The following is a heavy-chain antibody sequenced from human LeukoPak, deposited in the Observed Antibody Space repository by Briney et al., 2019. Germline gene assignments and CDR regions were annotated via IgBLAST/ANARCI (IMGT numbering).Heavy chain of an antibody. CDR2: MNPNSGNT. D-gene: IGHD2-2*01. V-gene: IGHV1-8*01. CDR3: ARRATLRGCPYLSY. J-gene: IGHJ4*02. CDR1: GYTFTSYD. Sequence: ASVKVSCKASGYTFTSYDINWVRQATGQGLECMGWMNPNSGNTGYAQKFQGRVTMTRNTSISTAYMELSSLRSEDTAVYYCARRATLRGCPYLSYWGQGTLVTVSS.